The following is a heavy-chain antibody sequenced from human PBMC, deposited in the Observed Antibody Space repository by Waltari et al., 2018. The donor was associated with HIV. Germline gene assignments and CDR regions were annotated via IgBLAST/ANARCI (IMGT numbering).Heavy chain of an antibody. CDR3: VKEHQYSHSWYSYYGMDV. D-gene: IGHD6-13*01. Sequence: EVQVLESGGALVQPGGSLRLSWVAPGFTFSNYGMSWVRQAPGKGLEWVSTISGSGGSTYYADSVKGRFTVSRDNSKNTLYLQMNSLRAEDTAVYFCVKEHQYSHSWYSYYGMDVWGQGTTVTVSS. V-gene: IGHV3-23*01. CDR1: GFTFSNYG. J-gene: IGHJ6*02. CDR2: ISGSGGST.